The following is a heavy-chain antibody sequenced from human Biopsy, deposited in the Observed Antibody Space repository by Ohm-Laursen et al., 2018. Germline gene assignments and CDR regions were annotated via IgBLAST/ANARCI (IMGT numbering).Heavy chain of an antibody. CDR1: GGSIGGSGYY. CDR2: IYYTGKT. CDR3: AKNSGYSHDY. V-gene: IGHV4-61*08. Sequence: SETLSLTCSVSGGSIGGSGYYWSWIRQAPGKGLEWIGFIYYTGKTKSNPSLKSRLTMSVDTSKNQFSLNLTTVTTADTAVYYCAKNSGYSHDYWGPGILVTVPS. D-gene: IGHD3-22*01. J-gene: IGHJ4*01.